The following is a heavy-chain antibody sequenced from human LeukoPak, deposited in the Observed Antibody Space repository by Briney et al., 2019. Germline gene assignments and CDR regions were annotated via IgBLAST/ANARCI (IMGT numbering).Heavy chain of an antibody. Sequence: SETLSLTCTVSGGSISSYYWSWIRQPPGKGLEWIGYIYYSGSTNYNPSLKSRVTISVDTSKNQFSLKLSSVTAADTAVYYCARGEGDIVVVPAAGPNGPDIASYNWFDPWGQGTLVTVSS. J-gene: IGHJ5*02. CDR1: GGSISSYY. D-gene: IGHD2-2*01. CDR3: ARGEGDIVVVPAAGPNGPDIASYNWFDP. CDR2: IYYSGST. V-gene: IGHV4-59*01.